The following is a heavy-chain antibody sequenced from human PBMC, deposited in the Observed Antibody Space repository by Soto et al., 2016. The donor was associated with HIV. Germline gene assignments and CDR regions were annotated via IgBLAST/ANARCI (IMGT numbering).Heavy chain of an antibody. D-gene: IGHD6-13*01. CDR2: ISSSRSYI. Sequence: EVQLVESGGGLVKPGGSLRLSCAASGFTFSSYSMNWVRQAPGKGLEWISSISSSRSYIYNADSVKGRFTISRDNAKNSLYLQMNSLRAEDTAVYYCARDRGHIAAAAYYHYYYGMDVSGAKGPRVTGLL. CDR1: GFTFSSYS. V-gene: IGHV3-21*01. CDR3: ARDRGHIAAAAYYHYYYGMDVS. J-gene: IGHJ6*02.